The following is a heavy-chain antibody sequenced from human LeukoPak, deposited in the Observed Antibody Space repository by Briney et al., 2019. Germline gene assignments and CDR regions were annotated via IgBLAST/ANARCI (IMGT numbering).Heavy chain of an antibody. D-gene: IGHD3-22*01. CDR1: GYTFTSYG. CDR2: ISAYNGNT. Sequence: ASVKVSCKASGYTFTSYGISWARQAPGQGLEWMGWISAYNGNTNYAQKLQGRVTMTTDTSTSTAYMELRSLRSDDTAVYYCARTAGTYYYDSSGYWMDYWGQGTLVTVSS. CDR3: ARTAGTYYYDSSGYWMDY. V-gene: IGHV1-18*01. J-gene: IGHJ4*02.